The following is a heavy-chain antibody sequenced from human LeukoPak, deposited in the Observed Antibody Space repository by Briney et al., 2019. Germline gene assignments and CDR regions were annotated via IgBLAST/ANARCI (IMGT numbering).Heavy chain of an antibody. CDR1: GGSFSSYY. V-gene: IGHV4-34*01. J-gene: IGHJ4*02. CDR3: ALRPITTVRALGY. CDR2: INHSGST. D-gene: IGHD3-10*01. Sequence: SQTLSLTCAVYGGSFSSYYWSWIRHPPGKGLEWIGEINHSGSTNYNPSLKSRVTISVDTSKNQFSLKLSSVTAADTAVYYCALRPITTVRALGYWGQGTLVTVSS.